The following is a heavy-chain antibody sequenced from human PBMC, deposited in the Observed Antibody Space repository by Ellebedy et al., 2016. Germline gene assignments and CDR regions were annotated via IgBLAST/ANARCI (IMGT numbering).Heavy chain of an antibody. J-gene: IGHJ4*02. CDR1: GGSISSYF. Sequence: SETLSLTCTVSGGSISSYFWSWIRQPPGKGLEWIGYIYDTGSTNYNPSLKSRITMSVDTSKSQFSLVLNSVTAADTAVYFCARGSRDGDNFFFDYWGQGALVTVSS. V-gene: IGHV4-59*01. CDR2: IYDTGST. D-gene: IGHD5-24*01. CDR3: ARGSRDGDNFFFDY.